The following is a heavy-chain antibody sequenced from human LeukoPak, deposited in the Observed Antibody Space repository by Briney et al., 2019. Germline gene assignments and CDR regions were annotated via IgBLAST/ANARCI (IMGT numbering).Heavy chain of an antibody. Sequence: SVTLSLTCTVSGGSISSSSYYWGWIGQPPGKGLEWIGSIYYSGSTYYNPSLKSRVTISVDTSKNQFSLKLSSVTAADTAVYYCARRSADYYYYGMDVWGQGTTVTVSS. J-gene: IGHJ6*02. V-gene: IGHV4-39*01. CDR3: ARRSADYYYYGMDV. CDR1: GGSISSSSYY. CDR2: IYYSGST.